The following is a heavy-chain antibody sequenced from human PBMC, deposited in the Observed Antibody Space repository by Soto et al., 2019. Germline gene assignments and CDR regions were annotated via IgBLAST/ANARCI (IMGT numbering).Heavy chain of an antibody. Sequence: ASVKVSCKASGYTFTGYYMHWVRQAPGQGLEWMGWINPNSGGTNYAQKFQGRVTMTRDTSISTAYMELSRLRSDDTAVYYCARGGPTTHYHFPSGPSAYYYGMDVWGQGTTVTVSS. CDR3: ARGGPTTHYHFPSGPSAYYYGMDV. J-gene: IGHJ6*02. V-gene: IGHV1-2*02. CDR1: GYTFTGYY. CDR2: INPNSGGT. D-gene: IGHD3-3*01.